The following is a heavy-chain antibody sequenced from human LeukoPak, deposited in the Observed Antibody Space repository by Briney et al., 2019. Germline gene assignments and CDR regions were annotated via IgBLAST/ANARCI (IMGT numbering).Heavy chain of an antibody. D-gene: IGHD3-16*02. Sequence: SETLSLTCAVYGGSFSGYYWNCIRQPPGEGLEWIGEINHTGSTNYNPSLKSRVTISVDTSKNQFSLKLTSVTAADTAVYYCASVMIMFGGVITSYFDYWGQGTLVTVSS. J-gene: IGHJ4*02. V-gene: IGHV4-34*01. CDR2: INHTGST. CDR1: GGSFSGYY. CDR3: ASVMIMFGGVITSYFDY.